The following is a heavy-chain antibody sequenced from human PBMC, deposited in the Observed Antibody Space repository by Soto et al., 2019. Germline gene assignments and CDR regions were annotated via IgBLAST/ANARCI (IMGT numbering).Heavy chain of an antibody. CDR3: ARVRPHPPYIAVAGHRNYFDY. CDR1: GGTFSSYA. D-gene: IGHD6-19*01. J-gene: IGHJ4*02. CDR2: IIPIFGTA. Sequence: SVKVSCKASGGTFSSYAISWVRQAPGQGLEWMGGIIPIFGTANYAQKFQGRVTITADESTSTAYMELSSLRSEDTAVYYCARVRPHPPYIAVAGHRNYFDYWGQGTLVTVSS. V-gene: IGHV1-69*13.